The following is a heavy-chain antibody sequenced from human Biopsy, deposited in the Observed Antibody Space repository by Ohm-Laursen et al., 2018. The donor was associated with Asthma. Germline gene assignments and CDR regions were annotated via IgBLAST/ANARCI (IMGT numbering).Heavy chain of an antibody. CDR2: INGDGSQK. J-gene: IGHJ4*02. V-gene: IGHV3-7*01. CDR3: ARDAWELQKPYAYYFDY. D-gene: IGHD1-26*01. Sequence: SLRLSYAASGFTFSGYSMSWGRQTPGKGLEWVATINGDGSQKSYVDSVTGRFTISRDNSKNSLHLEMNSLRAEDTAVYYCARDAWELQKPYAYYFDYWGQGTLVTVSS. CDR1: GFTFSGYS.